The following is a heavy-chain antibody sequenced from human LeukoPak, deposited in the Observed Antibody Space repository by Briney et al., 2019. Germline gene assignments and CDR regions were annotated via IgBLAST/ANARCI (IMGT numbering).Heavy chain of an antibody. V-gene: IGHV1-18*01. CDR1: GYTFTSYG. J-gene: IGHJ5*02. CDR2: ISAYNGNT. D-gene: IGHD3-10*01. Sequence: GASVEVSCKASGYTFTSYGISWVRQAPGQGLEWMGWISAYNGNTNYAQKLQGRVTMTTDTSTSTAYMELRSLRSDDTAVYYCARDGLGSSYGSGSYLIDPWGQGTLVTVSS. CDR3: ARDGLGSSYGSGSYLIDP.